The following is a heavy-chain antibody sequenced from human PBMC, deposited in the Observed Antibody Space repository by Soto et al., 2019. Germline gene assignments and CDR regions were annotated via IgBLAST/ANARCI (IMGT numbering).Heavy chain of an antibody. V-gene: IGHV4-39*01. Sequence: SETLFFTCAVCGGSISGSNNYWGWLRRSPGKGPEWIGSDLYTGINSYNPSLETRVSVSVHTSKTQFSLKVSGVSAADTALYYCATSQKGYNWNYFDHWGQGALVTVS. J-gene: IGHJ4*02. CDR1: GGSISGSNNY. CDR2: DLYTGIN. D-gene: IGHD1-20*01. CDR3: ATSQKGYNWNYFDH.